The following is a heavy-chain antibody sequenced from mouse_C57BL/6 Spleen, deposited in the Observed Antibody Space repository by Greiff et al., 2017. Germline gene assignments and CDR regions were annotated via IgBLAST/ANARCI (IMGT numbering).Heavy chain of an antibody. Sequence: EVKLVESEGGLVQPGSSMKLSCTASGFTFSDYYMAWVRQVPEKGLEWVANINYDGSSTYYLDSLKSRFIISRDNAKNILYLQMSSLKSADTATYYCAREDYAMDYWGQGTSVTVSS. CDR3: AREDYAMDY. J-gene: IGHJ4*01. CDR1: GFTFSDYY. CDR2: INYDGSST. V-gene: IGHV5-16*01.